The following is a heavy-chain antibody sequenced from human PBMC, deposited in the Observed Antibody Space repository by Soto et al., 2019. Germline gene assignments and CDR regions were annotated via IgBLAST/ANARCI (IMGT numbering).Heavy chain of an antibody. CDR3: ARESASYSSSSGSYWYFDL. V-gene: IGHV3-48*02. CDR1: GFTFSTYG. Sequence: EVQLVESGGDLVQPGGSLRLSCAASGFTFSTYGMNWVRQAPGKGLEWVSYISSGSSTIYYADSVKGRLTISRDNANNSLYLQMNSLSDEDMAVYYCARESASYSSSSGSYWYFDLWGRGNLVTVSS. J-gene: IGHJ2*01. CDR2: ISSGSSTI. D-gene: IGHD6-6*01.